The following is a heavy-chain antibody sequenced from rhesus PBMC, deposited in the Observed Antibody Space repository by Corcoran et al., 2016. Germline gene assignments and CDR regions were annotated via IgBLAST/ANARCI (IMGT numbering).Heavy chain of an antibody. CDR3: ARGHYNCWTGYYFDY. CDR1: GGSISSGYD. CDR2: IYCSSGST. J-gene: IGHJ4*01. D-gene: IGHD3-3*01. V-gene: IGHV4-76*01. Sequence: QVQLQESGPGVVKPSETLSLTCAVSGGSISSGYDWSWIRQPPGKGLEWIGYIYCSSGSTNYNPPLKNRVTISKDASKNQFSLKLSSGTAADTAVYYCARGHYNCWTGYYFDYWGQGVLVTVSS.